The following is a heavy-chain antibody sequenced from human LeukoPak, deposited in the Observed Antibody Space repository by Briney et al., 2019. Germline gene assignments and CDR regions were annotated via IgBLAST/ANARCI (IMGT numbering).Heavy chain of an antibody. J-gene: IGHJ3*02. Sequence: SETLSLTCAVSGGSISSSNWWSWVRQPPGKGLEWIGEIYHSGSTNYNPSLKSRVTISVDKSKNQFSLKLSSVTAADTAVYYCARTYSGSYYRPFDIWGQGTMVTVSS. CDR2: IYHSGST. CDR3: ARTYSGSYYRPFDI. D-gene: IGHD1-26*01. V-gene: IGHV4-4*02. CDR1: GGSISSSNW.